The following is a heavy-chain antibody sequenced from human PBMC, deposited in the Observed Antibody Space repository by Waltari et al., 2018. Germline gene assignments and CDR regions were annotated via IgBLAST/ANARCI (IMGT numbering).Heavy chain of an antibody. CDR1: GDSISSYY. J-gene: IGHJ2*01. CDR2: VYRSGST. Sequence: QVQLQESDPGLMKPSETLSLTCSVSGDSISSYYWSWIRQPAGKGLEWIGRVYRSGSTNHNPSLKSRVTMSIDTSKNQLSLKVHSVTAADTAVYYCARHAYSSSWYWYFDLWGRGTLVTVSS. D-gene: IGHD6-13*01. CDR3: ARHAYSSSWYWYFDL. V-gene: IGHV4-4*07.